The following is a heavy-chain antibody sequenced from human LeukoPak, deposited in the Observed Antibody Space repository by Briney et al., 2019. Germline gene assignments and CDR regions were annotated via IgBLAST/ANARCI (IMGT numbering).Heavy chain of an antibody. CDR3: AKGGRGYSYGSLDY. Sequence: GGSLRLSCAASRFTFSSYAMSWVRQAPGKGLEWVSTISGTGGSTFYADSVKGRFTISRDNSKNTLYLQMNSLRVEDSAVYYCAKGGRGYSYGSLDYWGQGTLVTVSS. V-gene: IGHV3-23*01. CDR1: RFTFSSYA. J-gene: IGHJ4*02. CDR2: ISGTGGST. D-gene: IGHD5-18*01.